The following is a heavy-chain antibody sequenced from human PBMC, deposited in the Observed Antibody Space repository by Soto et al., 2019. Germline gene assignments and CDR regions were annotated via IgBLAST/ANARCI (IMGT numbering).Heavy chain of an antibody. Sequence: PGGSLRLSCAASGFTFSSYAMSWVRQAPGKGLEWVSAISGSGGSTYYADSVKGRFTISRDNSKNTLYLQMNSLRAEDTAVYYCAKEGGCSSNSCTAYNWFDPWGQGTLVTVSS. V-gene: IGHV3-23*01. CDR1: GFTFSSYA. CDR3: AKEGGCSSNSCTAYNWFDP. J-gene: IGHJ5*02. CDR2: ISGSGGST. D-gene: IGHD2-2*01.